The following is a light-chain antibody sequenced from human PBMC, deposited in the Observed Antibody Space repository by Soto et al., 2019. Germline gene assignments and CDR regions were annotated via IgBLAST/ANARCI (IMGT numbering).Light chain of an antibody. Sequence: EIVFTQPPGTLSLSPGEKATLSCRASQSVSSSYLAWYQQKPGQAPRVLIYGASSRATGIPDRFSGSGSGTDFTLTISRLEPEDFAVYYCQQYGSSPRTFGQGTMV. CDR2: GAS. CDR1: QSVSSSY. V-gene: IGKV3-20*01. J-gene: IGKJ1*01. CDR3: QQYGSSPRT.